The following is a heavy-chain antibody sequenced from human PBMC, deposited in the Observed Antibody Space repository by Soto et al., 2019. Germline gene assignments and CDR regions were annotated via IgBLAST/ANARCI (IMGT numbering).Heavy chain of an antibody. V-gene: IGHV4-61*01. CDR3: AREGYLDESSGYIRAFDAFDI. Sequence: SETLSLTCTVSGGSVSSGSYYWSWIRQPPGKGLEWIGYIYYSGSTNYNPSLKSRVTISVDTSKNQFSLKLSSVTAADTAVYYCAREGYLDESSGYIRAFDAFDIWGQGTKVTVSS. D-gene: IGHD3-22*01. CDR1: GGSVSSGSYY. CDR2: IYYSGST. J-gene: IGHJ3*02.